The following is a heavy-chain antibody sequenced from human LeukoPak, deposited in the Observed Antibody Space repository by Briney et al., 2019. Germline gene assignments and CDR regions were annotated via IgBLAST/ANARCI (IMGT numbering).Heavy chain of an antibody. CDR2: ISSSSSYI. V-gene: IGHV3-21*01. J-gene: IGHJ6*03. CDR3: ARDQANGSGSYYIYYYYYMDV. D-gene: IGHD3-10*01. Sequence: GGSLRLSCAASGFTFSSYSMNWVRQAPGEGLEWVSSISSSSSYIYYADSVKGRFTISRDNAKNSLYLQMNSLRAEDTAVYYCARDQANGSGSYYIYYYYYMDVWGKGTTVTVSS. CDR1: GFTFSSYS.